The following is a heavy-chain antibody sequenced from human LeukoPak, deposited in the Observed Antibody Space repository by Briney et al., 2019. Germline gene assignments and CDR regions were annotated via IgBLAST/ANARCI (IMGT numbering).Heavy chain of an antibody. Sequence: SETLSLTCAVYGGSFSGYYWSWIRQPPGKGLEWIGEIKHSGSTNYNPSLKSRVTISVDTSKNQFSLKLSSVTAADTAFYYCVRDRGLGRGFDPWGQGTMVTVSS. J-gene: IGHJ5*02. CDR1: GGSFSGYY. CDR3: VRDRGLGRGFDP. D-gene: IGHD3-16*01. V-gene: IGHV4-34*01. CDR2: IKHSGST.